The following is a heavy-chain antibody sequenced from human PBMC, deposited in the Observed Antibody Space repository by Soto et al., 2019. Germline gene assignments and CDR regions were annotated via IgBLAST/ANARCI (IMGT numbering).Heavy chain of an antibody. CDR1: GGSISNYY. J-gene: IGHJ6*02. CDR3: APQGFGALHGLLDV. CDR2: VHDSWGS. V-gene: IGHV4-59*08. D-gene: IGHD3-10*01. Sequence: QVPLQESGPGLVKPSETLSLSCTVSGGSISNYYWSWFRQTPGKGLEWIGYVHDSWGSNYNPSLKSRLAISLDPSNSQFSLKLPSVTATHTAVYYCAPQGFGALHGLLDVWGQGTKVTVSS.